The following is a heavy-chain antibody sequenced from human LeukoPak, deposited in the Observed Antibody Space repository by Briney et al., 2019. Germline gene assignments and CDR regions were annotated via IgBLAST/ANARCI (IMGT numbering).Heavy chain of an antibody. CDR2: ISYDGSNK. V-gene: IGHV3-30*04. D-gene: IGHD6-13*01. J-gene: IGHJ4*02. CDR3: AREGIAAAGNPGYYFDY. Sequence: QAGGSLRLSCAASGFTFSSYAMHWVRQAPGKGLEGVAVISYDGSNKYYADSVKGRFTISRDNSKNTLYLQMNSLRAEDTAVYYCAREGIAAAGNPGYYFDYWGQGTLVTVSS. CDR1: GFTFSSYA.